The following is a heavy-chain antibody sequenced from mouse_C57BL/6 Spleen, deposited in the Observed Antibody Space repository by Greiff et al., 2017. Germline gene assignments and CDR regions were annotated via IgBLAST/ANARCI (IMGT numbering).Heavy chain of an antibody. Sequence: EVQLQQSGPELVKPGASVKISCKASGYTFTDYYMNWVKQSHGKSLEWIGDINPNNGGTSYNQKFKGKATLTVDNSSSTAYMELRSLTSEDSAVYYCARWGASLNVYYFDYWGQGTTLTVSS. J-gene: IGHJ2*01. D-gene: IGHD6-1*01. CDR2: INPNNGGT. CDR1: GYTFTDYY. CDR3: ARWGASLNVYYFDY. V-gene: IGHV1-26*01.